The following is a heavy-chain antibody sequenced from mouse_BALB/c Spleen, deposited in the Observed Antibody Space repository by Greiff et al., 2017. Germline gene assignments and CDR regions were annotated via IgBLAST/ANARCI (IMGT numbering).Heavy chain of an antibody. CDR1: GFSLTSYG. V-gene: IGHV2-9*02. J-gene: IGHJ4*01. CDR3: ARDRGLRYAMDY. CDR2: LWAGGST. Sequence: VQLQESGPGLVAPSQSLSITCTVSGFSLTSYGVHWVRQPPGKGLEWLGVLWAGGSTNYNSALMSRLSISKDNSKSQVFLKMNSLQTDDTAMYYCARDRGLRYAMDYWGQGTSVTVSS.